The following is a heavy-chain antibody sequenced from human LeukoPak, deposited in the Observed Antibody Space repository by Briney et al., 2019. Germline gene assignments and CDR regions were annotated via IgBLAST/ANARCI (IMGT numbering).Heavy chain of an antibody. Sequence: SPTLSLTCAVSGGSISSGGYSWSWIRQPPGKGLEWIGYIYHSGSTYYNPSLKSRVTISVDRSKNQFSLKLSSVTAADTAVYYCARTQTGDAFDIWGQGTMVTVSS. CDR2: IYHSGST. V-gene: IGHV4-30-2*01. CDR3: ARTQTGDAFDI. J-gene: IGHJ3*02. CDR1: GGSISSGGYS.